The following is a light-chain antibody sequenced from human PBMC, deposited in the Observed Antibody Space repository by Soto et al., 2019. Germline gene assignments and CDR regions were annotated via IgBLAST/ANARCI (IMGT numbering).Light chain of an antibody. V-gene: IGKV1-39*01. CDR3: QQSYITPYT. CDR2: GAS. CDR1: QSVSNL. J-gene: IGKJ2*01. Sequence: DIQMTQSPSFLSASVGDRVTITCRASQSVSNLLSWYQKIPGKPPKLLIFGASSLQGGVPSRFSGRRSGTDFTLTIRSLQPEDVATYYCQQSYITPYTFGQGTKVEIK.